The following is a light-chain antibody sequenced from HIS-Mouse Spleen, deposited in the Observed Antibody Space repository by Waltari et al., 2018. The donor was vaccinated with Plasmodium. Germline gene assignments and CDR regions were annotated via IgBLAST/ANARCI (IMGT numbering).Light chain of an antibody. CDR1: ALPKKY. CDR2: EDS. V-gene: IGLV3-10*01. J-gene: IGLJ3*02. Sequence: SYKLTQPPSVSVSPGQTARITCSGDALPKKYAYWYQQKSGQAPVLVIYEDSKRPSGIPERVSGSSSGTMATLTISGAQVEDEADYYCYSTDSSGNHRVFGGGTKLTVL. CDR3: YSTDSSGNHRV.